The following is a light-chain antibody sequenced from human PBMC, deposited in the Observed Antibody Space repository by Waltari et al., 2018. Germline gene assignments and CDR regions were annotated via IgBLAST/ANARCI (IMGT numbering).Light chain of an antibody. Sequence: QSALTQPASVSGSPGQSIPISCPGTSSDVAGYHYVSWYQQHPGKAPEILIYDVSNRPSGVSYHFSGSKSGNTASLTISGLQAEDEADYYCASYTSIGTYVFGTGTKVTVL. CDR2: DVS. V-gene: IGLV2-14*03. CDR1: SSDVAGYHY. J-gene: IGLJ1*01. CDR3: ASYTSIGTYV.